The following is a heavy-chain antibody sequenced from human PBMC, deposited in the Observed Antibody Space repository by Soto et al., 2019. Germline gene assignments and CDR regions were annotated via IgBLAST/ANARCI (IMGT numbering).Heavy chain of an antibody. J-gene: IGHJ3*02. D-gene: IGHD3-22*01. CDR2: ISAYNGST. CDR3: ARDYDSSGYMGDAFDI. V-gene: IGHV1-18*01. Sequence: ASVKVSCKASGYTFTSYGISWVRQAPGQGLEWMGWISAYNGSTNYAQKLQGRVTMTTDTSTSTAYMELRSLRSDDTAVYYCARDYDSSGYMGDAFDIWGQGTMVTVSS. CDR1: GYTFTSYG.